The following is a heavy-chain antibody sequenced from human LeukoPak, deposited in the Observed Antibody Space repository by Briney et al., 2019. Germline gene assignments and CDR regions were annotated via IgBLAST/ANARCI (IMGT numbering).Heavy chain of an antibody. CDR3: ARGEDSSGTFDY. CDR2: ISSSSSYI. CDR1: GFPFSSYS. J-gene: IGHJ4*02. Sequence: GGSLRLSCAASGFPFSSYSMNWVRQAPGKGLEWVSSISSSSSYIYYADSVKGRFTISRHNSKNTLYLQMNSLRAEDTAVYYCARGEDSSGTFDYWGQGTLVTVSS. D-gene: IGHD3-22*01. V-gene: IGHV3-21*04.